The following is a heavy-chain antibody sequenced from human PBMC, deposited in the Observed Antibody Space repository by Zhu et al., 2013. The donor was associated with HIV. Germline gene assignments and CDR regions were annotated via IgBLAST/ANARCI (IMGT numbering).Heavy chain of an antibody. J-gene: IGHJ2*01. CDR2: IYYSGST. Sequence: QVQLQESGPGLVKPSETLSLTCTVSGGSISSYYWSWIRQPPGKGLEWIGYIYYSGSTNYNPSLKSRVTISVDTSKNQFSLKLSSVTAADTAVYYCARGAAAAGQNYWYFDLWGLAPWSLSPQ. CDR1: GGSISSYY. D-gene: IGHD6-13*01. V-gene: IGHV4-59*01. CDR3: ARGAAAAGQNYWYFDL.